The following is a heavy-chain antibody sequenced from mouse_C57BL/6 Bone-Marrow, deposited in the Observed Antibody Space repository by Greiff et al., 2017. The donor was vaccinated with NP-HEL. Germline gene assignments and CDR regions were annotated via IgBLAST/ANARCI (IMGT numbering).Heavy chain of an antibody. CDR3: TTDCDGSNYKYFDG. D-gene: IGHD1-1*01. CDR1: GFNIKDDY. V-gene: IGHV14-4*01. CDR2: IDPANGDT. Sequence: VQLQQSGAELVRPGASVKLSCTASGFNIKDDYMHWVKQRPEQGLEWIGWIDPANGDTEYASKFQGKATITADTSSNTAYLQLSSLTSEDTAVYYCTTDCDGSNYKYFDGWGTGTTVTVSS. J-gene: IGHJ1*03.